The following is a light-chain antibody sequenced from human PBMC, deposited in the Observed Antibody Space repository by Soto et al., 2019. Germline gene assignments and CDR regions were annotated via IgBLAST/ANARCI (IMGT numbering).Light chain of an antibody. V-gene: IGKV1-39*01. Sequence: DIQMTQSPSSLSASVGDRVTITCRASQSISSYLNWYQQKPGKAPKLLIYAASNRATGIPARFSGSGSGTDFTLTISSLEPEDFAVYYCQQRSNWPPWTFGQGTKVEIK. CDR1: QSISSY. CDR3: QQRSNWPPWT. J-gene: IGKJ1*01. CDR2: AAS.